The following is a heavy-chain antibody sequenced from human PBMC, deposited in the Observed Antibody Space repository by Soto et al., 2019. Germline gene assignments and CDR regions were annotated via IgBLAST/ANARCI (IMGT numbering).Heavy chain of an antibody. D-gene: IGHD6-6*01. V-gene: IGHV4-31*03. CDR3: ARAGHSSSSEGANWFDP. Sequence: PSETLSLTCTVSGGSISSGGYYWSWIRQHPGKGLEWIGYIYYSGSTYHNPSLKSRVTISVDTSKNQFSLNLNSVTAADTAVYYCARAGHSSSSEGANWFDPWGQGTLVTVSS. J-gene: IGHJ5*02. CDR2: IYYSGST. CDR1: GGSISSGGYY.